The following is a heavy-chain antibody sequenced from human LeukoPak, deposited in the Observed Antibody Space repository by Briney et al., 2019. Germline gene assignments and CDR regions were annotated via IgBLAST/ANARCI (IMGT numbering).Heavy chain of an antibody. CDR2: IYYSGST. J-gene: IGHJ1*01. Sequence: PSETLSLTCTVSGGSISSSSYYWGWIRQPPGKGLEWIGSIYYSGSTYYNPSLKSRVTISVDTSKNQFSLKLSSVTAADTAVYYCARRAYNFWSGLEYFQHWGQGTLVTVSS. V-gene: IGHV4-39*01. D-gene: IGHD3-3*01. CDR3: ARRAYNFWSGLEYFQH. CDR1: GGSISSSSYY.